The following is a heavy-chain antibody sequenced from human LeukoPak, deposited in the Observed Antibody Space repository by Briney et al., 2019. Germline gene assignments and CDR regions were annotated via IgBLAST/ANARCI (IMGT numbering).Heavy chain of an antibody. J-gene: IGHJ2*01. Sequence: SETLSLTCTVSGGSISSYYWSWIRQPAGKGLEWIGRIYTSGSTNYNPSLKSRVTISVDTSKNQFSLKLSSVTAADTAVYYCATCITMVRGVIQYWYFDLWGRGTLVTVSS. D-gene: IGHD3-10*01. CDR3: ATCITMVRGVIQYWYFDL. CDR1: GGSISSYY. V-gene: IGHV4-4*07. CDR2: IYTSGST.